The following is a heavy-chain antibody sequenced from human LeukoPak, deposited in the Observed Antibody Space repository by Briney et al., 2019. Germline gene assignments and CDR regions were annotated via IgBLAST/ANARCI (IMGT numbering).Heavy chain of an antibody. V-gene: IGHV1-69*13. J-gene: IGHJ4*02. CDR3: AREDGCRSTSCGLDY. D-gene: IGHD2-2*01. CDR2: IIPIFGTA. CDR1: GGTFNSYA. Sequence: GASVKVSYKASGGTFNSYAISWVRQAPGQGLEWMGGIIPIFGTANTAQKFQGRVTITADESTSTAYMELSSLRSEDTAVYYCAREDGCRSTSCGLDYWGQGTLVTVSS.